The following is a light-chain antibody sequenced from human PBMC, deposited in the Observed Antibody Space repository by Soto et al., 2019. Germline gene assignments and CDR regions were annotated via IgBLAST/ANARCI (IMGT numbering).Light chain of an antibody. CDR1: QSVSGSF. J-gene: IGKJ1*01. CDR2: GAS. V-gene: IGKV3-20*01. CDR3: QQHGSSPPT. Sequence: SKQWPGTLLLSPGERATLSCRASQSVSGSFLAWYQQKPGQAPRLLIYGASSRATGIPDRFSGGGSGTDFTLSISILEPEDFAVYYCQQHGSSPPTFGQGTKVDI.